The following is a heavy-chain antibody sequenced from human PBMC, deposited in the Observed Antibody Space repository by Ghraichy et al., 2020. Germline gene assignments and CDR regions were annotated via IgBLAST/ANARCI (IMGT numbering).Heavy chain of an antibody. CDR3: ARGGAPGYKYYYGMDF. Sequence: TLSLTCTVSGYSIRSGHYWGWIRRPPGKGLEWIGSISHRGSTYYNLSLKSGVSISRDTSKNPFSLRLSSVTAADTAVYYCARGGAPGYKYYYGMDFWGQGTTVTVSS. CDR2: ISHRGST. CDR1: GYSIRSGHY. V-gene: IGHV4-38-2*02. J-gene: IGHJ6*02. D-gene: IGHD3-10*01.